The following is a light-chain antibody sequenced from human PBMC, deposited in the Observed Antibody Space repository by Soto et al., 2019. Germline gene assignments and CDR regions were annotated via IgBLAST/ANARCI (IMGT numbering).Light chain of an antibody. J-gene: IGKJ1*01. V-gene: IGKV1-5*03. CDR2: KAS. CDR3: QHYNSYSEA. Sequence: DIPMTQSPSTLSASVGDRFTITCRASQTISSWLAWYQQKPGKAPKLLIYKASTLKSGVPSRFSGSGSGTEFTLTISSLQPDDFETYYCQHYNSYSEAFGQGTKVDIK. CDR1: QTISSW.